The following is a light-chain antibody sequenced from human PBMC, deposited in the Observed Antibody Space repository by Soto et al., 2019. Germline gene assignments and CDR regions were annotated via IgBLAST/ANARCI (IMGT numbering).Light chain of an antibody. CDR2: AAS. CDR3: QQRYSTPHT. CDR1: QSISSY. Sequence: DIQITQSPSSLSASVGDRVTITCRASQSISSYLIWYQQKPGKAPKFLIHAASILQSGVPSRFGGSGSGTEFPLTISRLQPEDCASYDGQQRYSTPHTFGQGTKLEIK. V-gene: IGKV1-39*01. J-gene: IGKJ2*01.